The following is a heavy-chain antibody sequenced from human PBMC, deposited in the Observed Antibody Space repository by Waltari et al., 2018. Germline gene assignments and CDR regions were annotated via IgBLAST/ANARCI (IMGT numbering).Heavy chain of an antibody. CDR2: IYYSGST. D-gene: IGHD3-3*01. Sequence: QVQLQESGPGLVKPSETLSLPCTVPGGSISRYYWSWIRQPPGKGLEWIGYIYYSGSTNYNPSLKSRVTISVDTSKNQFSLKLSSVTAADTAVYYCARYAFFWSGYFDYWGQGTLVTVSS. CDR1: GGSISRYY. CDR3: ARYAFFWSGYFDY. V-gene: IGHV4-59*01. J-gene: IGHJ4*02.